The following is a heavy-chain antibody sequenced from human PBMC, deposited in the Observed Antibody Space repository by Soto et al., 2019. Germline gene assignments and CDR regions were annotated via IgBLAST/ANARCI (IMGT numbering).Heavy chain of an antibody. CDR1: GGPISSYY. V-gene: IGHV4-59*08. Sequence: QVQLQESGPGLVKPSETLSLSSTVSGGPISSYYWSWFRQSPGERMEWIGYVHDSWGSSYNPSLPSGVAISLDSSKNQFSLKVTSVTATDMAVYYCARQGFGPLHGLVDVWGQGTRVTVSS. J-gene: IGHJ6*02. D-gene: IGHD3-10*01. CDR2: VHDSWGS. CDR3: ARQGFGPLHGLVDV.